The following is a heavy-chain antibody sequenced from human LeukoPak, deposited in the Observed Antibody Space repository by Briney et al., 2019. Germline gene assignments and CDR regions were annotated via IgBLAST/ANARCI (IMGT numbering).Heavy chain of an antibody. V-gene: IGHV4-59*02. CDR3: ARDGSNWSNDYYHGVDV. D-gene: IGHD4-11*01. J-gene: IGHJ6*02. CDR2: VYYSGSA. Sequence: PSETLSLTCTVSGDSVTTYYWSWIRQPPGKGLEWLGYVYYSGSATYNPSLKSRVTISVDTFKNQFSLRLSSVTAADTAVYYCARDGSNWSNDYYHGVDVWGQGTTVTVSS. CDR1: GDSVTTYY.